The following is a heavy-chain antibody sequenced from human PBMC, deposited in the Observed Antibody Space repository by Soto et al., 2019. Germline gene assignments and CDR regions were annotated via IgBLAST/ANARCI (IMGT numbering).Heavy chain of an antibody. CDR2: IYPGYSDI. D-gene: IGHD1-7*01. CDR1: GYSFADSW. Sequence: PGESLKISCQGSGYSFADSWIGWVRQVPGRGLEWVGIIYPGYSDIRYRPSFQGRVTISADKSVNTAYLQWSSLRASDTAIYYCSRPPGSGTPSANWGQGTPVTVSS. J-gene: IGHJ4*02. CDR3: SRPPGSGTPSAN. V-gene: IGHV5-51*01.